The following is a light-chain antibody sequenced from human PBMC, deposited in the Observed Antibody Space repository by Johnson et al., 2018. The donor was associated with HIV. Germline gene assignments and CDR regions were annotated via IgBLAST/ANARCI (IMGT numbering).Light chain of an antibody. J-gene: IGLJ1*01. CDR2: DNN. CDR1: SSNIGNNY. CDR3: GAWDSSLSAYV. V-gene: IGLV1-51*01. Sequence: QSVLTQPPSVSAAPGQTVTISCSGSSSNIGNNYVSWYQQLPGTAPKLLIYDNNKRPSGIPDRFSGSKSGTSATLGITGLQTGDEADYYCGAWDSSLSAYVFGTGTQVTV.